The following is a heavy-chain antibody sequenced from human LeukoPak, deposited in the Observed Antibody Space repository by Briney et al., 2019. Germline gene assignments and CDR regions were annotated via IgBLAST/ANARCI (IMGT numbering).Heavy chain of an antibody. Sequence: PSETLSLTCTVSGGSISSSSYYWGWIRQPPGKGLEWIGSIYYSGSTYYNPSLKSRVTISVDTSKNQFSLKLSSVTAADTAVYYCARHRMYYYDSSGRGVADAFDIWGQGAMVTVSS. CDR3: ARHRMYYYDSSGRGVADAFDI. D-gene: IGHD3-22*01. V-gene: IGHV4-39*01. CDR2: IYYSGST. J-gene: IGHJ3*02. CDR1: GGSISSSSYY.